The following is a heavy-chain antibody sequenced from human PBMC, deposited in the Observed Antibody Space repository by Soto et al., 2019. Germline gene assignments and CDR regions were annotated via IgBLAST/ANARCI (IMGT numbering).Heavy chain of an antibody. CDR1: GGSMSNYY. D-gene: IGHD6-13*01. CDR2: IYYSGNT. J-gene: IGHJ2*01. CDR3: PRVGYSSSWFWYFDL. Sequence: QVHLLESGPGLLESSETLSLTCIVSGGSMSNYYWSWIRQPPGKGLEWIGYIYYSGNTKYNPSPKSRVTISKDTSKNQSSLKLSSVTSADTAVHYCPRVGYSSSWFWYFDLWGRGTLVTVSS. V-gene: IGHV4-59*01.